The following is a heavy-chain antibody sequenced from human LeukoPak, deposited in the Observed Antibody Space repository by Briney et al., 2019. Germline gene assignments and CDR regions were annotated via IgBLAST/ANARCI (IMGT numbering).Heavy chain of an antibody. J-gene: IGHJ3*02. V-gene: IGHV3-73*01. D-gene: IGHD1-26*01. CDR2: IRSKPNSYAT. Sequence: GGSLRLSCAVSGFTFSGSAMHWVRQASGKGLEWVGRIRSKPNSYATAYAASVKGRFIISRDDSKNTAYLQMNSLKTEDTAVYYCTRTEKPLLARSDAFDIWGPGTMVTVSS. CDR3: TRTEKPLLARSDAFDI. CDR1: GFTFSGSA.